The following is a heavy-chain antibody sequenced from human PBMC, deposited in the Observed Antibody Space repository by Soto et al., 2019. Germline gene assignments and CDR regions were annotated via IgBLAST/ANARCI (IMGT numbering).Heavy chain of an antibody. CDR1: GFTFSSYE. Sequence: GGSLRLSCAASGFTFSSYEMNWVRQAPGKGLEWVSYISSSGSTIYYADSVKGRFTISRDNAENSLYLQMNSLRAEDTAVYYCARGANYGGNLFDYWGQGTLVTVSS. D-gene: IGHD4-17*01. V-gene: IGHV3-48*03. CDR2: ISSSGSTI. J-gene: IGHJ4*02. CDR3: ARGANYGGNLFDY.